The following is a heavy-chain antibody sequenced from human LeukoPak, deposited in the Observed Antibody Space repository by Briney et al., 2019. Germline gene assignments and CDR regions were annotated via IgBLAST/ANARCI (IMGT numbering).Heavy chain of an antibody. CDR2: VSYSGST. D-gene: IGHD2-2*01. V-gene: IGHV4-59*12. Sequence: SETLSLTCTVTGGSISSYYWSWIRQPPGKGLEWIGYVSYSGSTNYNPSLKSRVTISVDTSKNQFSLKLSSVTAADTAVYYCARGLFIPAATRLDYWGQGTLVTVSS. CDR3: ARGLFIPAATRLDY. J-gene: IGHJ4*02. CDR1: GGSISSYY.